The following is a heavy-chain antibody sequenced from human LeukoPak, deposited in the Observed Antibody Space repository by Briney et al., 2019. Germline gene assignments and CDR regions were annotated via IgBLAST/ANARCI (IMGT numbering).Heavy chain of an antibody. CDR3: ASPLGYSSSCDAFDI. CDR1: GFTVSSYA. J-gene: IGHJ3*02. D-gene: IGHD6-13*01. V-gene: IGHV3-30*04. CDR2: ISYDGSKK. Sequence: GGSLRLSCSTSGFTVSSYAAHCARHPLGKWLEWVTSISYDGSKKYYADSVKGRFTISRANSKNTLYLQMNSLTAADTAVYYCASPLGYSSSCDAFDIWGQGTMVTVSS.